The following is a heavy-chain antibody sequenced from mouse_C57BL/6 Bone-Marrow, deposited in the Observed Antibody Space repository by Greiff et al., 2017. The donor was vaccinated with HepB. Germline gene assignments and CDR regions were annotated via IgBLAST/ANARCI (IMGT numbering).Heavy chain of an antibody. CDR3: ARGDGYFYYAMDY. D-gene: IGHD2-3*01. Sequence: QVHVKQPGAELVRPGSSVKLSCKASGYTFTSYWMHWVKQRPIQGLEWIGNIDPSDSETHYNQKFKDKATLTVDKSSSTAYMQLSSLTSEDSAVYYCARGDGYFYYAMDYWGQGTSVTVSS. J-gene: IGHJ4*01. CDR2: IDPSDSET. V-gene: IGHV1-52*01. CDR1: GYTFTSYW.